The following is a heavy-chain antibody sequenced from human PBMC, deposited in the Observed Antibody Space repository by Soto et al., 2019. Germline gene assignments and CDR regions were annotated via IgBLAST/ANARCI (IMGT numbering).Heavy chain of an antibody. D-gene: IGHD4-17*01. CDR2: IYYSGST. V-gene: IGHV4-59*01. J-gene: IGHJ3*02. CDR3: ARDHETVDACDI. CDR1: GGSISSYN. Sequence: SETLCLTCTVSGGSISSYNWSWIRQPPGKGLEWCAYIYYSGSTNYNPSLQSRFTMSVDTSKNQFSHKLSSVTAADSAVYYCARDHETVDACDIWGRGTMVTVSS.